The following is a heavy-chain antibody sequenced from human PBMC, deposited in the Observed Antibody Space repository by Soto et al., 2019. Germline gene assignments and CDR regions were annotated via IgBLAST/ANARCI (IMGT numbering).Heavy chain of an antibody. CDR3: ARYQLLSPYYYYGMDV. J-gene: IGHJ6*02. CDR2: IYTSGST. D-gene: IGHD2-2*01. Sequence: SETLSLTCTVSGGSISSYYWSWIRQPAGKGLEWIGRIYTSGSTNYNPSLKSRVTMSVDTSKNQFSLKLSSVTAADTALYYCARYQLLSPYYYYGMDVWGQGTTVTVSS. CDR1: GGSISSYY. V-gene: IGHV4-4*07.